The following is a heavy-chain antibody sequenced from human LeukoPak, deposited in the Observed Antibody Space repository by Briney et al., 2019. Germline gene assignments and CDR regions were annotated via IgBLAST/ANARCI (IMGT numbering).Heavy chain of an antibody. CDR1: GGTFSSYA. Sequence: SVKVSCKASGGTFSSYAISWVRQAPGQGLEWMGRIIPIFGTANYAQKFQGRVTITTDESTSTAYMELSSLRSEDTAVYYCARVSYGSGSYWEQIYAFDIWGQGTMVTVSS. V-gene: IGHV1-69*05. CDR3: ARVSYGSGSYWEQIYAFDI. CDR2: IIPIFGTA. J-gene: IGHJ3*02. D-gene: IGHD3-10*01.